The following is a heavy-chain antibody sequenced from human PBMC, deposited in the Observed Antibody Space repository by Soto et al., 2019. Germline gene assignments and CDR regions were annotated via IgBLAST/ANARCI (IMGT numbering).Heavy chain of an antibody. CDR1: GGTFSSYA. V-gene: IGHV1-69*13. D-gene: IGHD3-22*01. CDR2: IIPIFGTA. CDR3: ARVSKYYYDSSGYYYAPYGMDV. J-gene: IGHJ6*02. Sequence: SVKVSCKASGGTFSSYAISWVRQAPGQGLEWMGGIIPIFGTANYAQKFQGRVTITADESTSTAYMELSSLRSEDTAVYYCARVSKYYYDSSGYYYAPYGMDVWGQGTKVTSP.